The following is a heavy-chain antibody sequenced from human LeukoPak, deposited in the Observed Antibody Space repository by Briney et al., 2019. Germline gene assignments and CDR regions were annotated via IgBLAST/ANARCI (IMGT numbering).Heavy chain of an antibody. J-gene: IGHJ6*03. CDR3: AKCPSDIVVVVAAEYMDV. CDR2: ISSSSSTI. Sequence: GGSLRLSCAASGFTFSSYSMNWVRQAPGKGLEWVSYISSSSSTIYYADSVKGRFTISGDNAKNSLYLQMNSLRAEDTAVYYCAKCPSDIVVVVAAEYMDVWGKGTTVTVSS. D-gene: IGHD2-15*01. V-gene: IGHV3-48*01. CDR1: GFTFSSYS.